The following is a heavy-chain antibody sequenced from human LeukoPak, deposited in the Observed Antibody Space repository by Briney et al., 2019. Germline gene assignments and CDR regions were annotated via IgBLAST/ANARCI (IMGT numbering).Heavy chain of an antibody. CDR3: AKEGEGHITMKALLTRDLDY. D-gene: IGHD3-22*01. Sequence: GGSLRLSCAASGFTFDSYAMTWVRQVPGKGLECVSVTSGSGGTTYYADSVKGRFTISRDNSKNTLYLQMNSLKAEDTAVYYCAKEGEGHITMKALLTRDLDYWGQGTLVTVSS. CDR2: TSGSGGTT. J-gene: IGHJ4*02. CDR1: GFTFDSYA. V-gene: IGHV3-23*01.